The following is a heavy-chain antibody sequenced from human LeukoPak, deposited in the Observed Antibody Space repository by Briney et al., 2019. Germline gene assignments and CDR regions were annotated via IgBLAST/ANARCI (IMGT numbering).Heavy chain of an antibody. CDR2: VNSDGSST. V-gene: IGHV3-74*01. D-gene: IGHD3-22*01. J-gene: IGHJ3*02. CDR3: KSLVHYYDGGGMAFDI. CDR1: ASTLSNYA. Sequence: GGSLRLSCAASASTLSNYAMHLVRQAPGKGLVWVSRVNSDGSSTIYADSVRGRFTVSRDNAKNTVYLQMNSLRAEHTAVYFCKSLVHYYDGGGMAFDIWDQGTMVTVSS.